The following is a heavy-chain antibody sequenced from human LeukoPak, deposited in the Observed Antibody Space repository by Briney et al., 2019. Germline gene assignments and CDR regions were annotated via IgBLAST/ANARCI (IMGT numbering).Heavy chain of an antibody. V-gene: IGHV5-51*01. D-gene: IGHD5-24*01. CDR1: GSHFTRYS. CDR2: IYPGDSDT. CDR3: ARRGGDGYNYVDY. Sequence: GGSLQISCQGSGSHFTRYSIGWVRPVPGKGLEGMGVIYPGDSDTRDSPSYQGQVPISADKSSSTAYLQWSSLKAWDTAMYYCARRGGDGYNYVDYWGQGTLVTVSS. J-gene: IGHJ4*02.